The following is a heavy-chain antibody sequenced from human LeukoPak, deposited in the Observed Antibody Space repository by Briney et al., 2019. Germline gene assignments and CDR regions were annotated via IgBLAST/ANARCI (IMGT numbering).Heavy chain of an antibody. CDR1: GYTFTGYY. CDR3: ARVSMVRGDYAFDI. J-gene: IGHJ3*02. Sequence: ASVKVSCKASGYTFTGYYMHWVRQAPGQGLEWMGWINPNSGGTNYAQKFQGRVTMTRDTSISTAYMELSRLRSDDTAVYYCARVSMVRGDYAFDIWGQGTMVTVSS. CDR2: INPNSGGT. V-gene: IGHV1-2*02. D-gene: IGHD3-10*01.